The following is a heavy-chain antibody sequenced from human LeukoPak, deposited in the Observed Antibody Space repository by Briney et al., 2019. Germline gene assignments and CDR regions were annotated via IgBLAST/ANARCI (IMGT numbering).Heavy chain of an antibody. CDR2: IYYSGST. D-gene: IGHD4-17*01. Sequence: SETLSLTCTVSGGSISSSGYYWGWIRQPPGKGLEWIGSIYYSGSTYYNPSLKSRVTISVDTSKNQFSLKLSSVTAADTAVYYCARHDYGDYGTFDIWGQGTMVTVSS. J-gene: IGHJ3*02. CDR3: ARHDYGDYGTFDI. V-gene: IGHV4-39*01. CDR1: GGSISSSGYY.